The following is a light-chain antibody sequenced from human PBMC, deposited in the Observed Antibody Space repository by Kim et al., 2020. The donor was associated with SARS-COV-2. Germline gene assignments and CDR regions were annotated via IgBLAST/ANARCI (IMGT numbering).Light chain of an antibody. CDR1: SGRLASNY. CDR2: ENN. Sequence: GKTVTHSRAGSSGRLASNYGRWYQHRPGRAPPTVIYENNQTPSGVPGRFSGSIDSSSNSASLTISGLKTEGETDYYCQSYDSSNVVFGGGTQRPS. J-gene: IGLJ2*01. CDR3: QSYDSSNVV. V-gene: IGLV6-57*02.